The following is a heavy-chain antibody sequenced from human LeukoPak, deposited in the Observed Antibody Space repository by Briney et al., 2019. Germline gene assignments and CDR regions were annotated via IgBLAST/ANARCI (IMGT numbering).Heavy chain of an antibody. CDR1: GFTFTNYA. Sequence: PGGSLRLSCEASGFTFTNYAMSWVRQIPGKGLEWVSGISGSGGSTYHADSVKGRFTISRDNSKNTLYLQMKSLRAEDTAIYCCATAPIRYFAPNFDYWGQGTLVTVSS. D-gene: IGHD3-9*01. CDR2: ISGSGGST. CDR3: ATAPIRYFAPNFDY. V-gene: IGHV3-23*01. J-gene: IGHJ4*02.